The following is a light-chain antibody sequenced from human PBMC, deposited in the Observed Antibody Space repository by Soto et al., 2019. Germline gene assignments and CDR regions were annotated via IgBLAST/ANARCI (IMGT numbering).Light chain of an antibody. Sequence: EIVLTQSPATLSLSPGERATLSCRASQSVSSSYLAWYQQKPGQAPRLLIYGASSRATGIPDRFSGSGSGTDFTLTISRLEPEDFAVYYCQQYGSSPQTFGQGTRLENK. CDR1: QSVSSSY. CDR3: QQYGSSPQT. J-gene: IGKJ5*01. V-gene: IGKV3-20*01. CDR2: GAS.